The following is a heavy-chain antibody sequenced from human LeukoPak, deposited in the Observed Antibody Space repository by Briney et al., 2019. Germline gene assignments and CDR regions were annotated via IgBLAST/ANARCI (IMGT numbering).Heavy chain of an antibody. J-gene: IGHJ4*02. V-gene: IGHV1-2*02. D-gene: IGHD3-10*01. CDR3: ARDAWAMVRAPLDY. CDR2: INLNSGGT. CDR1: GYTFTGSY. Sequence: ASVKVSCKASGYTFTGSYMHWVRQAPGQGLEWMGWINLNSGGTNYAQKFQVRVTMTRDTSISTAYMELSRLRSDDTAVYYCARDAWAMVRAPLDYWGQGTLVTVSS.